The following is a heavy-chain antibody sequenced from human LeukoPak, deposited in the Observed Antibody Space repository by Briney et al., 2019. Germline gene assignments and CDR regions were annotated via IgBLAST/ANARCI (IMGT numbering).Heavy chain of an antibody. D-gene: IGHD3-22*01. J-gene: IGHJ4*02. V-gene: IGHV3-23*01. Sequence: GGSLRLSCAASGFTFRTYAMIWVRQAPGKGLEWVSLISGSGSSTYYADSVKGRFTISRDNSKNTLYLQVNSLRAEDTAVYYCAKVPLDDYDSSGYYYGIDYWGQGTLVTVSS. CDR3: AKVPLDDYDSSGYYYGIDY. CDR2: ISGSGSST. CDR1: GFTFRTYA.